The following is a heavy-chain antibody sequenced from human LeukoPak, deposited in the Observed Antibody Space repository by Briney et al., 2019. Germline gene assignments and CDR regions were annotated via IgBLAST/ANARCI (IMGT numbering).Heavy chain of an antibody. CDR3: ARAPSLRVSPY. Sequence: GRSLRPSCAASGFTFSSYGMHWVRQAPGKGLEWVAVIWYDGSNKDYADSVKGRFTISRDNAKNSLYLQMNSLRAEDTAVYYCARAPSLRVSPYWGQGTLVTVSS. D-gene: IGHD4-17*01. CDR1: GFTFSSYG. J-gene: IGHJ4*02. V-gene: IGHV3-33*01. CDR2: IWYDGSNK.